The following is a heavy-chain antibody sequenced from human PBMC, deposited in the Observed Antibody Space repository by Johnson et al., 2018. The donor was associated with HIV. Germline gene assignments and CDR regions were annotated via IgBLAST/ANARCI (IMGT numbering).Heavy chain of an antibody. D-gene: IGHD5-24*01. CDR3: ARACRDGYTCDAFDI. CDR2: IFSGGTT. CDR1: GFTVSSNY. J-gene: IGHJ3*02. Sequence: VQLVESGGGLVQPGGSLRLSCAASGFTVSSNYMTWVRQAPGKGLEWVSVIFSGGTTYYADSVKGSFIISRDNSKNTLYLQMNSLRAEDTAVYYCARACRDGYTCDAFDIWGQGTMVTVSS. V-gene: IGHV3-66*01.